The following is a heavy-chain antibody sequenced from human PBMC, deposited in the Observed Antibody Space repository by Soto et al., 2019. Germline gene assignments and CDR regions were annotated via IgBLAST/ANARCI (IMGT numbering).Heavy chain of an antibody. CDR3: ASGSCGDYSD. J-gene: IGHJ4*02. Sequence: GGSLRLSCAASGFTFSSSTMNGVRQAPGKGLEWVSSISSDSVWIYYAASVKGRFTISRDNAKNSLFLQMSSLRAEDTAVYYCASGSCGDYSDWGQGPLGTVSS. CDR1: GFTFSSST. V-gene: IGHV3-21*01. D-gene: IGHD4-17*01. CDR2: ISSDSVWI.